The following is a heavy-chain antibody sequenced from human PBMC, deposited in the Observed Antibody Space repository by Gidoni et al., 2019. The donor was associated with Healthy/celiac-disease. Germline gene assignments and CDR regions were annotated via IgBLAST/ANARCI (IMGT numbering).Heavy chain of an antibody. J-gene: IGHJ3*02. CDR3: ARAPAVGQWLVRNAFDI. D-gene: IGHD6-19*01. CDR1: GGSFSGYY. V-gene: IGHV4-34*01. Sequence: QVQLQQWGAGLLKPSETLSLTCAVYGGSFSGYYGCWIRQPPGKGLEWIGEINHSGSTNYNPSLKSRVTISVDTSKNQFSLKLSSVTAADTAVYYCARAPAVGQWLVRNAFDIWGQGTMVTVSS. CDR2: INHSGST.